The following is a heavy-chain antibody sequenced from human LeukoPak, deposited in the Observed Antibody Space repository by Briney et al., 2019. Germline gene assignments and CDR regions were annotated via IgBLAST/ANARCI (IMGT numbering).Heavy chain of an antibody. D-gene: IGHD3-3*01. CDR3: ARHITIFGVVIKGGSYYFDY. J-gene: IGHJ4*02. CDR2: IYYSGST. Sequence: SETLSLTCTVSVGSISSSSYYWGWIRQPPGKGLEWIGSIYYSGSTYYNPSLESRVTISVDTSKNQFSLKLSSVTAADTAVYYCARHITIFGVVIKGGSYYFDYWGQGTLVTVSS. CDR1: VGSISSSSYY. V-gene: IGHV4-39*01.